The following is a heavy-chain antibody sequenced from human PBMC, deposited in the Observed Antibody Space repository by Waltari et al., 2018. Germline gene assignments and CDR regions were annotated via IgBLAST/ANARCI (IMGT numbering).Heavy chain of an antibody. CDR3: ASAHIAAAANFDY. V-gene: IGHV1-69*15. CDR2: IIPIFGTA. Sequence: QVQLVQSGAEVKKPGSSVTVSCKASGGTFSGSAISWLRQAPGQGLEWMGRIIPIFGTANYAQKFQGRVTITADESTSTAYMELSSLRSEDTAVYYCASAHIAAAANFDYWGQGTLVTVSS. D-gene: IGHD6-13*01. J-gene: IGHJ4*02. CDR1: GGTFSGSA.